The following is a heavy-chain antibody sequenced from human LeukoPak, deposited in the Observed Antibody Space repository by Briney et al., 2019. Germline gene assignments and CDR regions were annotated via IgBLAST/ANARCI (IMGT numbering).Heavy chain of an antibody. V-gene: IGHV3-33*01. CDR2: MWYDGSKK. CDR1: GFTFSNYG. D-gene: IGHD1-26*01. CDR3: ATDGVEVGATTPPGDY. J-gene: IGHJ4*02. Sequence: PGRSLRLSCAGSGFTFSNYGMHWVRQAPGKGLEWVALMWYDGSKKFYGDSVKGRFTISRDNSENTLYLQMTGLRVEDTAVYYCATDGVEVGATTPPGDYWGQGTLVTVSS.